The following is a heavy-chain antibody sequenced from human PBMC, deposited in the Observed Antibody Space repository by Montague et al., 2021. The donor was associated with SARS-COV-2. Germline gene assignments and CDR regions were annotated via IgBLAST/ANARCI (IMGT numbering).Heavy chain of an antibody. CDR1: GFTFSSYE. J-gene: IGHJ6*03. D-gene: IGHD5-12*01. Sequence: SLRLSCAASGFTFSSYEMNWVRQAPGKGLGWVSYISSSGVTIYYADSVEGRFTISRDYAKNSLYLQMNSLRAEDTAVYYCARLRGYDYGLLYYYYMDVWGKGTTVTVSS. CDR3: ARLRGYDYGLLYYYYMDV. V-gene: IGHV3-48*03. CDR2: ISSSGVTI.